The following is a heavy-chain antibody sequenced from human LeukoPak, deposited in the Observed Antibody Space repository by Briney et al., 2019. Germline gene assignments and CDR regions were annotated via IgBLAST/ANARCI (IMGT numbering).Heavy chain of an antibody. D-gene: IGHD2-15*01. V-gene: IGHV4-39*07. J-gene: IGHJ4*02. CDR1: GGSISSSSYY. CDR2: IYYSGSI. Sequence: SETLSLTCTVSGGSISSSSYYWGWIRQPPGKGLEWIGNIYYSGSIYYNPSLKSRVTISIDTSRNQFSLNLNYVTAADTAVYYCTRGIDWGQGTLVTVSS. CDR3: TRGID.